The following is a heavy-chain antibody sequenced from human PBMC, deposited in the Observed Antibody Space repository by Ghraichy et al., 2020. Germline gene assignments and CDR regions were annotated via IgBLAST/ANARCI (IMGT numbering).Heavy chain of an antibody. CDR3: ARASFYCSSTSCQLYYYYYGMDV. CDR2: IIPIFGTA. Sequence: SVKVSCKASGGTFSSYAISWVRQAPGQGLEWMGGIIPIFGTANYAQKFQGRVTITADESTSTAYMELSSLRSEDTAVYYCARASFYCSSTSCQLYYYYYGMDVWGQGTTVTVSS. CDR1: GGTFSSYA. J-gene: IGHJ6*02. D-gene: IGHD2-2*01. V-gene: IGHV1-69*13.